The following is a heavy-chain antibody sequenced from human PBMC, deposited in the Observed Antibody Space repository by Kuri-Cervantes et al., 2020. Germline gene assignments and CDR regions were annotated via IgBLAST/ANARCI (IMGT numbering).Heavy chain of an antibody. J-gene: IGHJ4*02. Sequence: GESLKISCAASGFTFSSYGMHWVRQAPGKGLEWVAVIWYDGSNKYYADSVKGRFTISRDNSKNTLYLQMNSLRAEDTAVYYCARSRLMYGDYRGIFDYWGQGTLVTVSS. V-gene: IGHV3-33*01. CDR3: ARSRLMYGDYRGIFDY. CDR1: GFTFSSYG. CDR2: IWYDGSNK. D-gene: IGHD4-17*01.